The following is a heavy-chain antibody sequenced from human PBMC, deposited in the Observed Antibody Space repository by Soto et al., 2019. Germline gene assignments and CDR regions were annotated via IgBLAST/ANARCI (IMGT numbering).Heavy chain of an antibody. CDR3: AKAIDSSGYYYSNWFDP. D-gene: IGHD3-22*01. J-gene: IGHJ5*02. CDR1: GFTFSRYA. CDR2: ISGSGGST. V-gene: IGHV3-23*01. Sequence: GGALILSCAASGFTFSRYAMSWVRQAPGKGLEWVSAISGSGGSTYYADSVKGRFTISRDNSKNTLYLQMNSLRAEDTAVYYCAKAIDSSGYYYSNWFDPWGQGTLVTVSS.